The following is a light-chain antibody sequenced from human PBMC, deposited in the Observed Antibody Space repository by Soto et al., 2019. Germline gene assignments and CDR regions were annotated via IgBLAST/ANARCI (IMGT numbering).Light chain of an antibody. V-gene: IGKV3D-20*01. J-gene: IGKJ2*01. CDR1: QSVSSSY. CDR2: DAS. Sequence: EIVLTQSPATLSLSPGQRATLSCRASQSVSSSYLAWYQQKTGLAPRLLIYDASSRATGIPDRFSGSGAGTDFTLTISRLEPEDFAVYYCQQYGSSPYTFGQGTKLEIK. CDR3: QQYGSSPYT.